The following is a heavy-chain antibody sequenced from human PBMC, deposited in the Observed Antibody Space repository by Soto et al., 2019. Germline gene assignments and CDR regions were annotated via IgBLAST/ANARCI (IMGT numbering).Heavy chain of an antibody. CDR1: GYTFTSYG. V-gene: IGHV1-18*01. Sequence: ASVKVSCKASGYTFTSYGISWVRQAPGQGLEWMGWISAYNGNTNYAQKLQGRVTMTTDTSTSTAYMELRSLRSDDTAVYYCARDSLYPSTDYDYYGMDVWGQGTTLTVSS. J-gene: IGHJ6*02. CDR3: ARDSLYPSTDYDYYGMDV. CDR2: ISAYNGNT. D-gene: IGHD2-2*02.